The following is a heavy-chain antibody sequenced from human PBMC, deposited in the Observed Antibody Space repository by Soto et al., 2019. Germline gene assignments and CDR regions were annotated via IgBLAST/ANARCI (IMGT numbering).Heavy chain of an antibody. D-gene: IGHD3-16*01. CDR3: AMVDNYVTPTPQDV. CDR1: GYIFVNYG. CDR2: ISPYSGNT. J-gene: IGHJ6*02. Sequence: QVQLAQSGDEVRKPGSSVKVSCKASGYIFVNYGIAWVRQAPGQGLEWMGWISPYSGNTHYASKGQWRLTRXPXNXXRTAYMDLGSRTSGDTAVNYCAMVDNYVTPTPQDVWGQGTTVTVSS. V-gene: IGHV1-18*01.